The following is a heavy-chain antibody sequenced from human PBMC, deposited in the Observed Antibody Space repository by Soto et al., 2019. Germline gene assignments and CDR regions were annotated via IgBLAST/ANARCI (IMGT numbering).Heavy chain of an antibody. Sequence: ASETLSLTCTVSVDPITSYFWSWIRQPAGKGLEWIGHMFPGGTTSHNSSLKSRVSMSIDTSKNQFSLTLTSVTAADTAVYYCARTLSGFTYGSRQFYFDYWGQGTLVTVSS. V-gene: IGHV4-4*07. CDR3: ARTLSGFTYGSRQFYFDY. D-gene: IGHD3-10*01. J-gene: IGHJ4*02. CDR2: MFPGGTT. CDR1: VDPITSYF.